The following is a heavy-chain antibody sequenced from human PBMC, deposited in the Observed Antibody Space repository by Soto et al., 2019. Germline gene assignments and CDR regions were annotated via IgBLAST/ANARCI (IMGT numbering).Heavy chain of an antibody. D-gene: IGHD3-10*01. J-gene: IGHJ4*02. Sequence: QAGGSLRLSCAASGFTFSSYGMHWVRQAPGKGLEWVAVISYDGSNKYYADSVKGRFTISRDNSKNTLYLQMNSLRAEDTAVYYCAKVRGPAGGYYYGSGSYFYFDYWGQGTLVTVS. V-gene: IGHV3-30*18. CDR1: GFTFSSYG. CDR2: ISYDGSNK. CDR3: AKVRGPAGGYYYGSGSYFYFDY.